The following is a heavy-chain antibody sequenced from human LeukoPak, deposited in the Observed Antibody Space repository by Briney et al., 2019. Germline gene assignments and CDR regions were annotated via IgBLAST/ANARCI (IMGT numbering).Heavy chain of an antibody. J-gene: IGHJ3*02. CDR2: MNPNSGTT. V-gene: IGHV1-8*03. CDR1: GYTFTSYG. Sequence: GASVKVSCKASGYTFTSYGISWVRQAPGQGLEWMGWMNPNSGTTGNAQKFQGRVTITRNTSISTAYMELSSLTSEDTAVYYCARVVEGAFDIWGQGTMVIVSS. CDR3: ARVVEGAFDI.